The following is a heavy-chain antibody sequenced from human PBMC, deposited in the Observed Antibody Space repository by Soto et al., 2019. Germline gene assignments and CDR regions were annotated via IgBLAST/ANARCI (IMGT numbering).Heavy chain of an antibody. V-gene: IGHV3-23*01. CDR2: ISGSGGRT. CDR3: AKEMIASTLADFFDY. J-gene: IGHJ4*02. Sequence: EVQLLESGGGLIQPGGSLRLSCEASGFTFSNYGMTWVRLAPGKGLEWVSTISGSGGRTFYADPVKGRFTISRDNSKNRLYLQMNSLRAEDTAVYYCAKEMIASTLADFFDYWGQGTLVTVSS. D-gene: IGHD2-21*01. CDR1: GFTFSNYG.